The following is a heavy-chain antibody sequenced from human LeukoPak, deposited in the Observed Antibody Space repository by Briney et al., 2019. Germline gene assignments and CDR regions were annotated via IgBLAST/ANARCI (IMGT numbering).Heavy chain of an antibody. CDR3: ARESMTGYDFWSGCYPRDFDY. V-gene: IGHV3-11*01. CDR2: ISSSGSTI. J-gene: IGHJ4*02. D-gene: IGHD3-3*01. CDR1: GFTFSDYY. Sequence: PGGSLRLSCAASGFTFSDYYMSWIRQAPGKGLEWVSYISSSGSTIYYADSVKGRFTISRDNAKNSLYLQMNSLRAEDTAVYYCARESMTGYDFWSGCYPRDFDYWGQGTLVTVSS.